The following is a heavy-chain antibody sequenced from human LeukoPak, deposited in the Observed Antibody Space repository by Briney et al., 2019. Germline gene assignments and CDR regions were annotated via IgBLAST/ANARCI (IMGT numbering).Heavy chain of an antibody. J-gene: IGHJ4*02. CDR2: INPNSGGT. CDR1: GYTFTGYY. D-gene: IGHD6-19*01. CDR3: ARDRNRGLIAVAVYYFDY. Sequence: ASVKVSCKASGYTFTGYYMHWVRQAPGQGLEWMGWINPNSGGTNYAQKFQGRVTMTRDTSISTAYMELSRLRSDDTAVYYCARDRNRGLIAVAVYYFDYWGQGTLVTVSS. V-gene: IGHV1-2*02.